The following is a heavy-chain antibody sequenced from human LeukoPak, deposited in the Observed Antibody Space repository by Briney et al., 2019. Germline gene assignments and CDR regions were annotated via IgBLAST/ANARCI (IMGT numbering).Heavy chain of an antibody. V-gene: IGHV3-30*18. CDR1: GFTFSSYG. J-gene: IGHJ6*02. CDR2: ISYDGSNK. CDR3: AKDLVVVPAASGYYYYGMDV. D-gene: IGHD2-2*01. Sequence: GGSLRLSCAASGFTFSSYGMHWVRQAPGKGLEWVAVISYDGSNKYYADSVKGRFTISRDNSKNTLYLQMNSLRAEDTAVYYCAKDLVVVPAASGYYYYGMDVWGQGTTVTVSS.